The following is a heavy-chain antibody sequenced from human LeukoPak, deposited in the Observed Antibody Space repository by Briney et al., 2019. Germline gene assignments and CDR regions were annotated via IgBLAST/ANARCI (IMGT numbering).Heavy chain of an antibody. D-gene: IGHD3-10*01. CDR1: GFTVSNNY. CDR2: IYSGGDT. J-gene: IGHJ4*02. V-gene: IGHV3-53*01. Sequence: GRSLRLSCAASGFTVSNNYMSWVRQAPGKGLEWVSVIYSGGDTFYADSVKGRFTISRDNSKNTLYLQMNSLRADDTAVYYCARTSDGYWGQGTLVTVSS. CDR3: ARTSDGY.